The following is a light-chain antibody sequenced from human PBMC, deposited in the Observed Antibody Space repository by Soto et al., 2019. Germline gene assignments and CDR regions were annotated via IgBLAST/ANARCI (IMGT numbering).Light chain of an antibody. J-gene: IGKJ1*01. CDR1: RGVPNGS. Sequence: EIVLTQSPGSLSLSPGEEATPSAGPGRGVPNGSLAWYQQKPGQAPRLLMYGASTRATGIPDRFSGSGSGTDFTLTISRLEPEDFAVYYCQQFAASPRTFGQGTTVEIK. V-gene: IGKV3-20*01. CDR3: QQFAASPRT. CDR2: GAS.